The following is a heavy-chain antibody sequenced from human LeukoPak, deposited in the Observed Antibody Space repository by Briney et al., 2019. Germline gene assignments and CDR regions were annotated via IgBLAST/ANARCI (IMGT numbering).Heavy chain of an antibody. CDR2: ISGSGGST. J-gene: IGHJ4*02. D-gene: IGHD6-13*01. Sequence: GGSLRLSCAASGFTFRRYAMSWVRQAPGKGPEWVSAISGSGGSTYYADSVKGRFTISRDNSKNRLYLQMNRLRAEDTAVYYVAKDLLYSRVGGYWGQGTLVTVSS. CDR1: GFTFRRYA. CDR3: AKDLLYSRVGGY. V-gene: IGHV3-23*01.